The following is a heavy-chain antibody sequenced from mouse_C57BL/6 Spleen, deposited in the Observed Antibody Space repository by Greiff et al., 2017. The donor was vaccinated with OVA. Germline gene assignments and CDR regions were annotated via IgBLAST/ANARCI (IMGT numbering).Heavy chain of an antibody. Sequence: EVKLVESGEGLVKPGGSLKLSCAASGFTFSSYAMSWVRQTPEKRLEWVAYISSGGDYIYYADTVKGRFTISRDNARNTLYLQMSSLKSEDTAMYYCTIYGSSSYYAMDYWGQGTSVTVSS. CDR3: TIYGSSSYYAMDY. V-gene: IGHV5-9-1*02. D-gene: IGHD1-1*01. CDR1: GFTFSSYA. CDR2: ISSGGDYI. J-gene: IGHJ4*01.